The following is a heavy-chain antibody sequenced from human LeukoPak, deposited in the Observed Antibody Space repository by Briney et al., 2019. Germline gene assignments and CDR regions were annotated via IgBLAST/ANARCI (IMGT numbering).Heavy chain of an antibody. D-gene: IGHD5-18*01. CDR2: INHSGST. Sequence: SETLSLTCAVYGGSFSGYYWSWIRQPPGKGLEWIGEINHSGSTNYNPSLKSRVTIPVDTSKNQFSLKLSSVTAADTAVYYCARARGYSYGNLRGGMDVWGQETTVTVSS. CDR3: ARARGYSYGNLRGGMDV. J-gene: IGHJ6*02. CDR1: GGSFSGYY. V-gene: IGHV4-34*01.